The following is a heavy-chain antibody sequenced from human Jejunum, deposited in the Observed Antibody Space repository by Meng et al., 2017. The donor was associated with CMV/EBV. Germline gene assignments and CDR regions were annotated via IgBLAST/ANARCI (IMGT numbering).Heavy chain of an antibody. CDR1: GGSVSSASYL. V-gene: IGHV4-61*02. Sequence: VQLQESGPGLVKPSQTLSLTCIVSGGSVSSASYLWSWIRQPAGKGLEGIGRMYSSGSTYYNPSLKSRLTMSIDTSKNQFSLELSSVTAADTAVYYCARMTGTNYFDYWGQGTLVTVSS. CDR2: MYSSGST. D-gene: IGHD3-9*01. J-gene: IGHJ4*02. CDR3: ARMTGTNYFDY.